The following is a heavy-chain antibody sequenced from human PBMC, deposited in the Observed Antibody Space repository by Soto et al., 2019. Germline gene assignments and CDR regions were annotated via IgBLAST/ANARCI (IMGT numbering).Heavy chain of an antibody. J-gene: IGHJ4*02. V-gene: IGHV4-4*02. CDR3: ARGETQQQRDY. CDR1: GDSISSDKW. CDR2: SYHSGST. D-gene: IGHD6-13*01. Sequence: QVQLQESGPGLVKPSGTLSLTCAVSGDSISSDKWWSWIRQPPGKGLQWIGESYHSGSTKYNPSLKCRVIISVDKAKNQFTLKLSSVTDADTAVYYCARGETQQQRDYWGQGTLVTVSS.